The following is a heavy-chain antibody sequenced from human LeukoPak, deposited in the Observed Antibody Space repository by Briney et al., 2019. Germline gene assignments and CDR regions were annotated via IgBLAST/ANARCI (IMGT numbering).Heavy chain of an antibody. V-gene: IGHV1-3*01. Sequence: NAGGSLRLSCAASGFTFSSYSMNWVRQAPGQRLEWMGWINAGNGNTKYSQKFQGRVTINRDTSASTAYMELSSLRSEDTAVYYCARRQVATQNFDYWGQGTLVTVSS. CDR2: INAGNGNT. CDR1: GFTFSSYS. CDR3: ARRQVATQNFDY. D-gene: IGHD2-15*01. J-gene: IGHJ4*02.